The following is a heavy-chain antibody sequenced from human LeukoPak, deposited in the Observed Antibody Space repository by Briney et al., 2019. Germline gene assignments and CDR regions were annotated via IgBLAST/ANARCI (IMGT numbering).Heavy chain of an antibody. Sequence: PSETLSLTCTVSGYSISSGYYWGWIRQPPGKGQGWIGSIYHSGSTYYNPSLKSRVTISVDTSKNQFSLKLSSVTAADTAVYYCARNSGYGLGTSYYFDYWGQGTLVTVSS. CDR2: IYHSGST. CDR1: GYSISSGYY. V-gene: IGHV4-38-2*02. D-gene: IGHD5-12*01. J-gene: IGHJ4*02. CDR3: ARNSGYGLGTSYYFDY.